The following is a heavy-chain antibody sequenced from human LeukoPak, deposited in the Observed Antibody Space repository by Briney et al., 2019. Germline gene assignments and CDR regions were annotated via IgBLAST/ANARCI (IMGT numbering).Heavy chain of an antibody. J-gene: IGHJ3*02. D-gene: IGHD2/OR15-2a*01. V-gene: IGHV3-48*03. CDR2: ISSSGSSI. Sequence: PGGSLRLSCAASGFTFKNYEMNWVRQAPGKGLEWVSYISSSGSSIYYADSVKGRFTVSRDNAKNTLYLQMNSLRAEDTAVYYCVRENNAFDMWGQGTMVTVSS. CDR1: GFTFKNYE. CDR3: VRENNAFDM.